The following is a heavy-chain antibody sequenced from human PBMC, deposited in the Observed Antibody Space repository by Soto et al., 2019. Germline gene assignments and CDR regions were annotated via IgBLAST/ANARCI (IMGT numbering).Heavy chain of an antibody. V-gene: IGHV3-7*05. Sequence: EVQVVESGGGLVQPGGSLRLSCTGSGFTFSDYWMSWARQAPGKGLEWVANIKYDGSEEYYVDSVRGRFTISRDNAMNSLHIQVNSLRADDTAVYYCARFASGKSASTWGQGTLVTVSS. J-gene: IGHJ5*02. D-gene: IGHD5-12*01. CDR3: ARFASGKSAST. CDR2: IKYDGSEE. CDR1: GFTFSDYW.